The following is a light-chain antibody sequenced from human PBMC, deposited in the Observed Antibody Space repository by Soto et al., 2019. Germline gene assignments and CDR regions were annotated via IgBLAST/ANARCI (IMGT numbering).Light chain of an antibody. CDR2: GNN. J-gene: IGLJ1*01. CDR3: QSFDSDLSAFV. V-gene: IGLV1-40*01. CDR1: SSNIGAGYD. Sequence: QSVLTQAPSRSGAPGQKVTISCTGSSSNIGAGYDVHWFQQFPGTAPRLLIHGNNNRPSGVPDRFSGSESGTSASLAIAGLQAGDEAIYYCQSFDSDLSAFVFGTGTKVTVL.